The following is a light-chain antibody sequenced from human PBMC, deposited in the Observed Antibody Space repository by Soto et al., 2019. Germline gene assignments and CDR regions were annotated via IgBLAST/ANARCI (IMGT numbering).Light chain of an antibody. Sequence: SSELNQPPSVSVSPGQTASITCSGDKLGDKYACWYQQKPGQSPVLVIYQDSKRPSGIPERFSGSNSGNTATLTISGTQAMDEADYYCQAWDSSTAVFGGGTKLTVL. CDR1: KLGDKY. V-gene: IGLV3-1*01. CDR2: QDS. J-gene: IGLJ2*01. CDR3: QAWDSSTAV.